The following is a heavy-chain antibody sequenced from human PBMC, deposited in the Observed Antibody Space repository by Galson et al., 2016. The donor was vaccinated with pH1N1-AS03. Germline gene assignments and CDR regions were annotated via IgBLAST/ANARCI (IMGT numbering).Heavy chain of an antibody. CDR1: GYKFTNYW. V-gene: IGHV5-51*01. D-gene: IGHD1-26*01. J-gene: IGHJ4*02. CDR3: ARRVSYTGSYPLDY. Sequence: QSGAEVKKPGESLKISCKGSGYKFTNYWTGWVRQMPGQGLEWMGSIYPGDSDTRYSPSFQGQVTISADKSISTAYLQWSSLKASDTAIYYCARRVSYTGSYPLDYWGQGTLVTVSS. CDR2: IYPGDSDT.